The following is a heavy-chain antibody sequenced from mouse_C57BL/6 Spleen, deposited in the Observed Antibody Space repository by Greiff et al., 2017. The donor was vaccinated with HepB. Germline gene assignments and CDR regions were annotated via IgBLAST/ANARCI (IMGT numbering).Heavy chain of an antibody. CDR3: ARVGDGYYDYLDY. CDR2: INPGSGGT. Sequence: QVQLQQSGAELVRPGTSVKVSCKASGYAFTNYLIEWVKQRPGQGLEWIGVINPGSGGTNYNEKFKGKATLTADKSSSTAYMQLSSLTSEDSAVYFCARVGDGYYDYLDYWGQGTTLTVSS. D-gene: IGHD2-4*01. V-gene: IGHV1-54*01. CDR1: GYAFTNYL. J-gene: IGHJ2*01.